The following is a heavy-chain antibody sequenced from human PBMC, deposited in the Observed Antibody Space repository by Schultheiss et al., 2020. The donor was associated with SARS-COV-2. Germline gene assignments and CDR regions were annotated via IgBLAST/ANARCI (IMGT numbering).Heavy chain of an antibody. CDR2: IYHSGST. D-gene: IGHD1-26*01. J-gene: IGHJ3*02. CDR1: GGSISSSSYY. V-gene: IGHV4-39*07. Sequence: GSLRLSCTVSGGSISSSSYYWGWIRQPPGKGLEWIGEIYHSGSTNYNPSLKSRVTISVDKSKNQFSLKLSSVTAADTAVYYCAREGGSYLADAFDIWGQGTMVTVSS. CDR3: AREGGSYLADAFDI.